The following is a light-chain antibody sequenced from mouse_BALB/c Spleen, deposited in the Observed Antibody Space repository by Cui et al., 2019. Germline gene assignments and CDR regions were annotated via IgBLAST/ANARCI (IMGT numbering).Light chain of an antibody. CDR1: SSVSY. CDR3: QQWSSNPWT. Sequence: IVLTQSPALMSASPGAKVTMTCSASSSVSYMYWYQQKPRSSPKPWIYLTSNLASGVPARFSGSGSGTSYSLTISSMEAEDAATYYCQQWSSNPWTFGGGTKLEIK. J-gene: IGKJ1*01. CDR2: LTS. V-gene: IGKV4-68*01.